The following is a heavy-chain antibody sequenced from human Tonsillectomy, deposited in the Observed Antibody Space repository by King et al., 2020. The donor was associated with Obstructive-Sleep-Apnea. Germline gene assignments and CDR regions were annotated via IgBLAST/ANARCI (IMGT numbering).Heavy chain of an antibody. CDR3: ATVAVSTATFYLDY. CDR2: INPNRGGT. D-gene: IGHD4-17*01. J-gene: IGHJ4*02. CDR1: GYTFADYY. V-gene: IGHV1-2*02. Sequence: VQLVESGAEVKKPGASVKVSCKASGYTFADYYMYWVRQAPGQGLEWMGWINPNRGGTNYAQKFQGRVTMTRDTSSSTAYMELSRLRSDDTAVYYCATVAVSTATFYLDYWGQGTLVTVSP.